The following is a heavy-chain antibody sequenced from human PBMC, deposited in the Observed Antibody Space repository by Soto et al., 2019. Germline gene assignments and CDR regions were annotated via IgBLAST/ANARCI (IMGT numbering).Heavy chain of an antibody. CDR1: GYTFTSYA. CDR3: AVDCSSTSCPFY. V-gene: IGHV1-3*01. CDR2: INAGNGNT. J-gene: IGHJ4*02. D-gene: IGHD2-2*01. Sequence: QVQLVQSGAEVKKPGASVKVSCKASGYTFTSYAMHWVRQAPGQRLEWMGWINAGNGNTKYSQKSQGRVTITRDTSASTAYMELSSLRSEDTAVYYCAVDCSSTSCPFYWGQGTLVTVSS.